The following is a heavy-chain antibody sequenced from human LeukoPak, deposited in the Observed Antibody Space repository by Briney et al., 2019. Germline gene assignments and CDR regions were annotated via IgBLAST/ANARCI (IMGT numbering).Heavy chain of an antibody. J-gene: IGHJ5*01. CDR1: GFTFSSYG. CDR3: AKNRIPTAITPDS. Sequence: GTSLRLACAASGFTFSSYGMHWVRQAPGKGLEWVAVIPYDSSNKYYTDSVKGRFTISGDNSKNTLYLQMNSMRAEDTAVYYCAKNRIPTAITPDSWGQGTLVTVSS. V-gene: IGHV3-30*18. CDR2: IPYDSSNK. D-gene: IGHD2-2*02.